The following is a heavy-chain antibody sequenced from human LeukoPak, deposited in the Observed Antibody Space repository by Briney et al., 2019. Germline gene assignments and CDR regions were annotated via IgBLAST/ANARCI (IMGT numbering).Heavy chain of an antibody. Sequence: PGGSLSLSCTASGFTFSTYAMTWVRQAPGKGLEWVSVISHGGDSAWYADSVKGRFTISRDNSKSTLFLQMTSLRADDTAIYYCAKGRSGWYEGLDYWGQGILVTVSS. CDR1: GFTFSTYA. CDR2: ISHGGDSA. CDR3: AKGRSGWYEGLDY. J-gene: IGHJ4*02. V-gene: IGHV3-23*01. D-gene: IGHD6-19*01.